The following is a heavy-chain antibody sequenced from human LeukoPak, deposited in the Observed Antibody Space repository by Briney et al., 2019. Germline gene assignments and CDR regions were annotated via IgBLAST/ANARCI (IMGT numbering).Heavy chain of an antibody. J-gene: IGHJ6*02. V-gene: IGHV1-8*03. Sequence: EASVKVSCKASGYTFTSYDINWVRQATGQGLEWMGWMNPNSGNTGYAQKFQGRVTITRNTSISTAYMELSSLRSEDTAVYYCARGPTLVRGVIMPDSVGGMDVWGQGTTVTVSS. CDR2: MNPNSGNT. D-gene: IGHD3-10*01. CDR1: GYTFTSYD. CDR3: ARGPTLVRGVIMPDSVGGMDV.